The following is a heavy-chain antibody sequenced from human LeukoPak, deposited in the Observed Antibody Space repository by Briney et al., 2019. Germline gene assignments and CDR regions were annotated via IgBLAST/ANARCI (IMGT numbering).Heavy chain of an antibody. CDR2: INPNSGGT. V-gene: IGHV1-2*02. J-gene: IGHJ4*02. Sequence: ASVKVSCKASGYTFTGYYMHWVRQAPGQGLEWMGWINPNSGGTNYAQKFQGRVTMTRDTSISTAYMELRSLRSDDTAVYYCARDNRYSSGWYVAPFDYWGQGTLVTVTS. CDR1: GYTFTGYY. D-gene: IGHD6-19*01. CDR3: ARDNRYSSGWYVAPFDY.